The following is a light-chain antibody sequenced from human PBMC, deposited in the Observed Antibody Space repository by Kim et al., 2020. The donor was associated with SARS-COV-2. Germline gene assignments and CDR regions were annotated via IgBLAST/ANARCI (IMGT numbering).Light chain of an antibody. CDR2: FAS. CDR3: HQTGSIPQS. V-gene: IGKV6-21*01. Sequence: SVTPKEKVTITCRASQIIGRRLHLYQQKPGQSPTLLIKFASQSFSGVPSRFSGSGYGTDFTLTINSLDAEDAATYYCHQTGSIPQSFGQGTKLEI. J-gene: IGKJ2*03. CDR1: QIIGRR.